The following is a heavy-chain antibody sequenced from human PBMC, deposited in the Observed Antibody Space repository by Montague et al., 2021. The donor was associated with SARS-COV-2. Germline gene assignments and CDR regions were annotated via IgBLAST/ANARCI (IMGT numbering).Heavy chain of an antibody. J-gene: IGHJ6*02. CDR3: ARVRTVVIITGYYYYGVDV. V-gene: IGHV3-21*01. Sequence: SLRLSCAASGFTFSSYSMNWVRQAPGKGLEWVSSISSSSSYIYYADSVKGRFTISRDNAKNSLYLQMNSLRAEDTAVYFCARVRTVVIITGYYYYGVDVWGQGTTVTGSS. D-gene: IGHD3-10*01. CDR1: GFTFSSYS. CDR2: ISSSSSYI.